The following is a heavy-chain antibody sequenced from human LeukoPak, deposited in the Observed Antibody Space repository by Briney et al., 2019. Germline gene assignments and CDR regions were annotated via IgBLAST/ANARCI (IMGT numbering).Heavy chain of an antibody. D-gene: IGHD4-23*01. CDR2: INDSGRT. CDR3: ARGEVGGNSLRYFDY. CDR1: GGSFSGYY. Sequence: SETLSLTCAVYGGSFSGYYWSWIRQPPGKGLEWIGEINDSGRTNYNPSLKSRVTISVDTSKNQFSLKLSSVTAADTAVYYCARGEVGGNSLRYFDYWGQGTLVTVSS. V-gene: IGHV4-34*01. J-gene: IGHJ4*02.